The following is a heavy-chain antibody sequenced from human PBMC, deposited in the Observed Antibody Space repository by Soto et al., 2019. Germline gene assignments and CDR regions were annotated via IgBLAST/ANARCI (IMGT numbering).Heavy chain of an antibody. CDR3: AKGLVGYVFGVQDYFFGMDV. Sequence: QVQVVESGGGVVQPGRSLRLSCGASGFNFSTYGMHWVRQAPGKGLEWVAVISYDGVNKYSAGSVRGRFTISRDNSTNTLYLQMNSLRAEDTAVYYCAKGLVGYVFGVQDYFFGMDVWGQGTTVTVSS. J-gene: IGHJ6*02. D-gene: IGHD1-26*01. V-gene: IGHV3-30*18. CDR2: ISYDGVNK. CDR1: GFNFSTYG.